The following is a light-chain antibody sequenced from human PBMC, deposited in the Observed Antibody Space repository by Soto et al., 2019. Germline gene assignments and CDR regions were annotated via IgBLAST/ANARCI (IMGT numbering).Light chain of an antibody. CDR2: EVS. J-gene: IGLJ2*01. Sequence: QSALTQPPSASGSPGQSVAISCTGTSSDVGGYNFVSWYQQHPGKAHKVLIYEVSKRASGVPDRFSGSKSGNTASLTVSGLQAEDEADYYCSSYAGSNNVLFGGGTKLTVL. CDR3: SSYAGSNNVL. CDR1: SSDVGGYNF. V-gene: IGLV2-8*01.